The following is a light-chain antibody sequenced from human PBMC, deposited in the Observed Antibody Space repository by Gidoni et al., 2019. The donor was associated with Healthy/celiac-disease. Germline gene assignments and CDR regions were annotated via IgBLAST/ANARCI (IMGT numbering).Light chain of an antibody. CDR1: QSMSSY. V-gene: IGKV1-39*01. CDR2: AAS. J-gene: IGKJ2*01. Sequence: DSQRTKSPSSLSASVGDRVTITCRASQSMSSYLTWYQQKPGKAPKLLIYAASSLQSGVPSRFSGRGSGTDFPLTISSLQPADFATYSCQQSYSTPQTFGQGTKLEIK. CDR3: QQSYSTPQT.